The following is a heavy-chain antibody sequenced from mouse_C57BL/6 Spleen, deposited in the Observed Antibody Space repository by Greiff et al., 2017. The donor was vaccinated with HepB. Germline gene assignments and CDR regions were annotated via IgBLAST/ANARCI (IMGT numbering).Heavy chain of an antibody. V-gene: IGHV4-1*01. J-gene: IGHJ3*01. CDR3: ARPDGYYWFAY. CDR1: GIDFSRYW. D-gene: IGHD2-3*01. Sequence: EVKLMESGGGLVQPGGSLKLSCAASGIDFSRYWMSWVRRAPGKGLEWIGEINPDSSTINYAPSLKDKFIISRDNAKNTLYLKISKVISEDTALYYCARPDGYYWFAYWGQGTLVTVSA. CDR2: INPDSSTI.